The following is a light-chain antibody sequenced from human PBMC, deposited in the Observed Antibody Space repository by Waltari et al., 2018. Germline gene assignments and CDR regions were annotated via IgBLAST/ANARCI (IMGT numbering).Light chain of an antibody. CDR1: SGHSSYA. Sequence: QLVLTQSPSASASLGASVKLTCTLSSGHSSYAIAWHQQQPEKGPRYLMKLNSDGSHSKGDGIPDRFSGSSSGAERYLTSSSLQSEDEADYYCQTGGTGPWVFGGGTKLTVL. CDR2: LNSDGSH. J-gene: IGLJ3*02. CDR3: QTGGTGPWV. V-gene: IGLV4-69*01.